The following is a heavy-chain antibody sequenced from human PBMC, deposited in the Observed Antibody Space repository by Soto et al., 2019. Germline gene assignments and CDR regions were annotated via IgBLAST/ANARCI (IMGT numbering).Heavy chain of an antibody. CDR1: GFTFSTYS. CDR3: ARDQGDFWGGRSFDC. Sequence: EVQLVESGGGLVKPGGSLRLSCAASGFTFSTYSINWVRQAPGKGLEWVSSITSGGPYYADSVKGRFTISRDNAKNSLYLQMNSLRAEDTAVYYCARDQGDFWGGRSFDCRGQGTLVTVSS. J-gene: IGHJ4*02. D-gene: IGHD3-3*01. CDR2: ITSGGP. V-gene: IGHV3-21*01.